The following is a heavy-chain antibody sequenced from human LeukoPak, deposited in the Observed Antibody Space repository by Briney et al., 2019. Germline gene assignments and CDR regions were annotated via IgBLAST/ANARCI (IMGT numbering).Heavy chain of an antibody. V-gene: IGHV1-69*05. J-gene: IGHJ4*02. CDR1: GGTFSSYA. Sequence: SVKVSCKASGGTFSSYAISWVRQAPGQGLEWMGRIIPIFGTANYAQKFQGRVTITTDESTRTAYMELSSLRSEDTAVYYCARGVYSSSAVDYWGQGTLVTVSS. D-gene: IGHD6-6*01. CDR2: IIPIFGTA. CDR3: ARGVYSSSAVDY.